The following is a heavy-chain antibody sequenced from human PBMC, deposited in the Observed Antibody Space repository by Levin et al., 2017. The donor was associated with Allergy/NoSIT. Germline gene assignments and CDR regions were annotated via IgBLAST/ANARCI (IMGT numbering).Heavy chain of an antibody. CDR2: IWYDGSNK. D-gene: IGHD2-21*02. Sequence: PGGSLRLSCAASGFTFSSYGMHWVRQAPGKGLEWVAVIWYDGSNKYYADSVKGRFTISRDNSKNTLYLQMNSLRAEDTAVYYCARTDEKGDHGDYWGQGTLVTVSS. V-gene: IGHV3-33*01. J-gene: IGHJ4*02. CDR3: ARTDEKGDHGDY. CDR1: GFTFSSYG.